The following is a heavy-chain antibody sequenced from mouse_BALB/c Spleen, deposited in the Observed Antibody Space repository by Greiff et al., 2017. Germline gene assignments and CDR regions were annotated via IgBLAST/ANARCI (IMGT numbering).Heavy chain of an antibody. CDR3: ARIGNYYGSRYAMDY. D-gene: IGHD1-1*01. V-gene: IGHV3-6*02. CDR1: GYSITSGYY. Sequence: EVKVEESGPGLVKPSQSLSLTCSVTGYSITSGYYWNWIRQFPGNKLEWMGYISYDGGNNYNPSLKNRISITRDTSKNQFFLKLNSVTTEDTATYYCARIGNYYGSRYAMDYWGQGTSVTVSS. J-gene: IGHJ4*01. CDR2: ISYDGGN.